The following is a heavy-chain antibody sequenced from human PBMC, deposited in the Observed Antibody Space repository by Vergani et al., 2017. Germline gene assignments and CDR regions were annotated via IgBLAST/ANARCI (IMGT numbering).Heavy chain of an antibody. CDR3: ARVNTESNGHRYYYYYMDV. J-gene: IGHJ6*03. Sequence: QVQLQQWGGGLLKPSETLSLTCVVNGGSFTSYHWTWIRQSPGEGLEWVGDIDHTGRPDNHPSLKSRLTMSVDKYRNQFFLTLNSVTATDTAIYFCARVNTESNGHRYYYYYMDVWGQGTAVTVS. CDR2: IDHTGRP. CDR1: GGSFTSYH. D-gene: IGHD4-11*01. V-gene: IGHV4-34*01.